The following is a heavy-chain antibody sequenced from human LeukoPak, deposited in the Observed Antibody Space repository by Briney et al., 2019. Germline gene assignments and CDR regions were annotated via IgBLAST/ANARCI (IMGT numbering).Heavy chain of an antibody. Sequence: PGRSLRLSCAASGFTFDDYAMHWVRQAPGKGLEWVSGISWNSGSIVYADSVKGRFTISRDNAKNSLYLQMNSLRAEDTAVYYCARVSYDFWSGYSVFNYYYYYMDVWGKGTTVTVSS. D-gene: IGHD3-3*01. V-gene: IGHV3-9*01. CDR1: GFTFDDYA. CDR3: ARVSYDFWSGYSVFNYYYYYMDV. J-gene: IGHJ6*03. CDR2: ISWNSGSI.